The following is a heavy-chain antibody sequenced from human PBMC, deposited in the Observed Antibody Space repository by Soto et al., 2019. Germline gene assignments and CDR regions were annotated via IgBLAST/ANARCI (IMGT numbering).Heavy chain of an antibody. Sequence: GESLKISCKGSGYSFAGYWITWVRQKPGKGLEWMGRIDPSDSQTYYSPSFRGHVTISATKSITTVFLQWSSLRASDTAMYYCERKIYDYDTRPTFQYYFDSWGQGTPVTVSS. V-gene: IGHV5-10-1*01. D-gene: IGHD3-22*01. CDR2: IDPSDSQT. CDR3: ERKIYDYDTRPTFQYYFDS. CDR1: GYSFAGYW. J-gene: IGHJ4*02.